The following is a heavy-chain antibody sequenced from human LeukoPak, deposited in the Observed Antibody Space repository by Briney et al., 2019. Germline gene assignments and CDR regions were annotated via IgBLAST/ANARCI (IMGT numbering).Heavy chain of an antibody. CDR1: GGSISSYY. J-gene: IGHJ5*02. CDR3: ARPRFCSSTSCP. V-gene: IGHV4-59*12. Sequence: SESLSLTCTVSGGSISSYYWSWIRQPPGKGLEWIGYIYYSGSANYNPSLKSRVTISVDTSKNQFSLKLSSVTAADTAVYYCARPRFCSSTSCPWGQGTLVTVSS. CDR2: IYYSGSA. D-gene: IGHD2-2*01.